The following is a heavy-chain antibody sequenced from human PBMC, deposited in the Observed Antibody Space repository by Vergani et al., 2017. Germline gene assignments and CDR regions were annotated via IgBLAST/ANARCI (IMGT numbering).Heavy chain of an antibody. J-gene: IGHJ5*02. D-gene: IGHD2-2*01. CDR1: GGSISSSSYY. V-gene: IGHV4-39*07. CDR3: ARDGWDCSSTSCWWFDP. Sequence: QLQLPESGPGLVKPSETLSLTCTVSGGSISSSSYYWGWLRQPPGKGLEWIGSIYYSGSTYYNPSLKSRVTISVDTSKNQFSLKLRSVTAADTAVYYCARDGWDCSSTSCWWFDPWGQGTLVTVSS. CDR2: IYYSGST.